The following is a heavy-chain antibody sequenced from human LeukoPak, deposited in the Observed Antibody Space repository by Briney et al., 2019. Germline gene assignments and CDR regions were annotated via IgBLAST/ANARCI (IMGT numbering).Heavy chain of an antibody. CDR3: ARVSRFYYDSSGDFDY. CDR2: ITPNSGAT. J-gene: IGHJ4*02. CDR1: GYTFTSYY. D-gene: IGHD3-22*01. V-gene: IGHV1-2*02. Sequence: ASVKVSCKASGYTFTSYYIHWVRQAPGQGLEWMGWITPNSGATKYAQKFRGRVSMTRDTSINTAYMELSRLRSDDTAIYYCARVSRFYYDSSGDFDYWGQGTLVTVSS.